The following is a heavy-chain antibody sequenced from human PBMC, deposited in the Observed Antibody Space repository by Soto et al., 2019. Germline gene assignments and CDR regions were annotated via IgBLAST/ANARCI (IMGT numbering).Heavy chain of an antibody. V-gene: IGHV1-69*12. CDR2: IIPIFGTA. CDR3: ARETAGYSSGWYPFFDY. D-gene: IGHD6-19*01. CDR1: GGTFSSYA. Sequence: QVQLVQSGAEVKKPGSSVKVSCKASGGTFSSYAISWVRQAPGQGLEWMGGIIPIFGTANYAQKFQGRVTITADESTSTACMELSSLRSEDTAVYYCARETAGYSSGWYPFFDYWGQGTLVTVSS. J-gene: IGHJ4*02.